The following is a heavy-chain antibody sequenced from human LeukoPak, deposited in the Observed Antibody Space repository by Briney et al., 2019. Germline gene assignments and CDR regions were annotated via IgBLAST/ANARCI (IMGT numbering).Heavy chain of an antibody. D-gene: IGHD1-26*01. Sequence: GGSLRLSCAASGFTFSNYGMHWVRQAPGKALEGVADLSSDGSNKDCADSVKGRFTISRDNSKNTLYLQMNSLRIEDTAVYYCAKGLLSNSQRGYFDCWGQGALVSVSS. V-gene: IGHV3-30*18. CDR3: AKGLLSNSQRGYFDC. J-gene: IGHJ4*02. CDR2: LSSDGSNK. CDR1: GFTFSNYG.